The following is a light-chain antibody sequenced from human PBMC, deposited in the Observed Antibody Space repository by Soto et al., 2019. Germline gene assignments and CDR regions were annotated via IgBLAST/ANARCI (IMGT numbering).Light chain of an antibody. J-gene: IGKJ1*01. V-gene: IGKV1-5*03. CDR1: QSISGW. CDR3: QQYNSYWT. Sequence: DIQTTQSPSTLSASVGDRVAITCQASQSISGWLAWYQQKPGKAPKLLIYKASSLESGVPSRFSGSGSGTEFTLTISSLQPDDFATYYCQQYNSYWTFGQGTKVEIK. CDR2: KAS.